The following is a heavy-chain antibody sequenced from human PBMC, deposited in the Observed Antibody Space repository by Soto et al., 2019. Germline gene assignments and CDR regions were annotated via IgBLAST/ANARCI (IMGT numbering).Heavy chain of an antibody. CDR2: INHSGST. CDR3: ARVRWDQPWVFDY. V-gene: IGHV4-34*01. CDR1: GGSFSAYY. Sequence: QVKLQQWGAGVLKPSETLSLTCAVYGGSFSAYYWSWIRQPPGKGLEWIGEINHSGSTNYNPSLKSRVTISVDTSKNQFSLKLTSVTAADTAVYYCARVRWDQPWVFDYWGQGTLVTVSS. D-gene: IGHD1-26*01. J-gene: IGHJ4*02.